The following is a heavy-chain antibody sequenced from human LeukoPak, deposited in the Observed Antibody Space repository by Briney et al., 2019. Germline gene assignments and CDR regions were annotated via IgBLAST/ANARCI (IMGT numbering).Heavy chain of an antibody. CDR3: ARGYYYDSSGRYPPGY. J-gene: IGHJ4*02. CDR1: GGSFSGYY. CDR2: INHSGST. V-gene: IGHV4-34*01. D-gene: IGHD3-22*01. Sequence: PSETLSLTCAVYGGSFSGYYWSWIRQPPGKGLEWIGEINHSGSTNYNPSLKSRVTISVDTSKNQFSLKLSSVTAADTAVYYCARGYYYDSSGRYPPGYWGQGTLVTVSS.